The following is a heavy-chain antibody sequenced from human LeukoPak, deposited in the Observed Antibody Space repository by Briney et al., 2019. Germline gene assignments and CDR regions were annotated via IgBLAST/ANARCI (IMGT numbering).Heavy chain of an antibody. CDR1: GFAIDTNV. V-gene: IGHV3-30*10. J-gene: IGHJ6*03. D-gene: IGHD3-3*02. Sequence: GGSLRLSCSGSGFAIDTNVMHWVRQAPGKGQEWVAVISHDGSNTIYTESVQGRFTISRDNSKNTVFLQMNRLRPEDTAVYYCATTRGIFFYMDFWGKGATVIVSS. CDR2: ISHDGSNT. CDR3: ATTRGIFFYMDF.